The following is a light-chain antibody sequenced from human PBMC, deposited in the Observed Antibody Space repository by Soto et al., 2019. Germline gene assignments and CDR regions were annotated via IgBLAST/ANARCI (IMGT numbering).Light chain of an antibody. CDR3: SSNTTSSTLV. J-gene: IGLJ2*01. CDR1: SSDVGTYKY. V-gene: IGLV2-14*03. Sequence: QSALTQPDSVSASPGQSITISCTGTSSDVGTYKYVSWYQHHTGKAPKLMIFDVSNRPSGVSNRFSGSKSGNTTSLIISGLQTEDEADNYCSSNTTSSTLVFGGGTKLTVL. CDR2: DVS.